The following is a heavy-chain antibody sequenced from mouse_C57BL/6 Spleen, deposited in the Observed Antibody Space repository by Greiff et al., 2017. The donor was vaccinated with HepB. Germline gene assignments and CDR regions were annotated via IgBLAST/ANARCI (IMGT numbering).Heavy chain of an antibody. CDR3: ARPYLLLRALGY. CDR2: IYPGDGDT. V-gene: IGHV1-80*01. J-gene: IGHJ2*01. D-gene: IGHD1-1*01. CDR1: GYAFSSYW. Sequence: QVQLQQSGAELVKPGASVKISCKASGYAFSSYWMNWVKQRPGKGLEWIGQIYPGDGDTNYNGKFKGKATLTADKSSSTAYMQLSSLTSEDSAVYFCARPYLLLRALGYWGQGTTLTVSS.